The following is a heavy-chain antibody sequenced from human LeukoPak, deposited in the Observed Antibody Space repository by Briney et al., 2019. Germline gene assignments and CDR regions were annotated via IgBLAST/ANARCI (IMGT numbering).Heavy chain of an antibody. CDR1: GFTFSSYG. CDR3: AKDAQGLVRGGIYFDF. CDR2: IWYDGSNK. V-gene: IGHV3-33*03. J-gene: IGHJ4*02. D-gene: IGHD6-19*01. Sequence: PGGSLRLSCAASGFTFSSYGMHWVRQAPGKGLEWVAVIWYDGSNKYYADSVKGRFTISRDNSKNTLYLQMNSLRAEDTALYYCAKDAQGLVRGGIYFDFWGQGSLVTVPS.